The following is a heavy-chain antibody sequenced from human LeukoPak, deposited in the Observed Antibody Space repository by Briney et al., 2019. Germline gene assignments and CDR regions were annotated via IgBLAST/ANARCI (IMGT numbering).Heavy chain of an antibody. CDR2: ISAGSETT. CDR1: GFTFSLYS. V-gene: IGHV3-23*01. J-gene: IGHJ3*02. Sequence: GGSLRPSCAASGFTFSLYSLSWVRQAPEKGMEWVSIISAGSETTWYADSVKGRFTISKDNSKNTLDLQMNSLRAEDTAVYYCARRGPSSWSPDAFDIWGQGTMVTVSS. CDR3: ARRGPSSWSPDAFDI. D-gene: IGHD6-13*01.